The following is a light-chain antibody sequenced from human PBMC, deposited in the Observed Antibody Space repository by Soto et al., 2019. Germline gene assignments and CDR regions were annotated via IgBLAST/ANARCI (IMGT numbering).Light chain of an antibody. CDR3: SSYAGSNMVV. J-gene: IGLJ2*01. CDR2: EVS. CDR1: SSDVGGYNY. V-gene: IGLV2-8*01. Sequence: QSALTQPPSASGSPGQSVTISCTGTSSDVGGYNYVSWYQQHPGKAPKLMIYEVSKRPSGVPDRFSGSKCGNTASLTVSGLQAEDEADYYCSSYAGSNMVVFGGGTKLTVL.